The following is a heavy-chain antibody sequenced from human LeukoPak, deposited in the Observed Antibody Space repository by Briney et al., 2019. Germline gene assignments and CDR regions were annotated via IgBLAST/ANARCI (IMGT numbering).Heavy chain of an antibody. J-gene: IGHJ4*02. CDR2: IGTAGDT. CDR3: ARGLGPYYYDSSGNLLFDY. D-gene: IGHD3-22*01. V-gene: IGHV3-13*01. Sequence: GGSLRLSCAASGFTFSSYDMHWVRQATGKGLGWVSAIGTAGDTYYPGSVKGRFTISRENAKNSLYLQMNSLRAGDTAVYYCARGLGPYYYDSSGNLLFDYWGQGTLVTVSS. CDR1: GFTFSSYD.